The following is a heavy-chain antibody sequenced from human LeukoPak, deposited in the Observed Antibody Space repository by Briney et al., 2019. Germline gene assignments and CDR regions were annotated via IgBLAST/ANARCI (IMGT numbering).Heavy chain of an antibody. CDR2: ISSSSSTI. J-gene: IGHJ4*02. CDR3: AKNTVQWLVDY. D-gene: IGHD6-19*01. CDR1: GFIFSSYS. V-gene: IGHV3-48*01. Sequence: GGSLRLSCAASGFIFSSYSINWVRRAPGKGLEWVSYISSSSSTIYYADSVKGRFTISRDNAKNSLYLQMNSLRAEDTAVYYCAKNTVQWLVDYWGQGTLVTVSS.